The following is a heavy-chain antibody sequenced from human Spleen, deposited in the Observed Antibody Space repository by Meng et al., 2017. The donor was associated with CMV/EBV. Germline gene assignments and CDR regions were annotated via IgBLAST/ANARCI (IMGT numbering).Heavy chain of an antibody. CDR2: IWYDGRNK. D-gene: IGHD1-26*01. J-gene: IGHJ2*01. CDR1: GFTFISYG. V-gene: IGHV3-33*06. Sequence: FGFTFISYGMHWVRQAPGKGLEWVAVIWYDGRNKYYADSVKGRFTISRDNSKNTLYLQMNSLRAEDTAVYYCAKDASRYSAYWYFDLWGRGTLVTVSS. CDR3: AKDASRYSAYWYFDL.